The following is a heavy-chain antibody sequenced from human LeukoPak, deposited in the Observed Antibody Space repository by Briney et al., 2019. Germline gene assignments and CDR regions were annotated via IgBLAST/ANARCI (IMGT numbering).Heavy chain of an antibody. CDR1: GFTFSSYA. D-gene: IGHD6-19*01. CDR2: ISGSGGST. CDR3: AREYSSGWFDP. V-gene: IGHV3-23*01. J-gene: IGHJ5*02. Sequence: GGSLRLSCAASGFTFSSYAMNWVRQAPGKGLEWVSSISGSGGSTYYADSVKGRFTISRDNAKNSLYLQMNSLRAEDTAVYYCAREYSSGWFDPWGQGTLVTVSS.